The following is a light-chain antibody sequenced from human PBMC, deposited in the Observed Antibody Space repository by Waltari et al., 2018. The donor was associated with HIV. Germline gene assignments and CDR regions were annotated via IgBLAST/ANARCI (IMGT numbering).Light chain of an antibody. Sequence: QSALTQPASVSGSPGQSITISCTGTSSDVGRYNLASWYQQHPGKAPKLMIYEVSKRPSGVSNRLSGSKSGNTASLTISGLQAEDEADYYCCSYAGNSNVFGTGTKVTVL. CDR3: CSYAGNSNV. CDR1: SSDVGRYNL. V-gene: IGLV2-23*02. CDR2: EVS. J-gene: IGLJ1*01.